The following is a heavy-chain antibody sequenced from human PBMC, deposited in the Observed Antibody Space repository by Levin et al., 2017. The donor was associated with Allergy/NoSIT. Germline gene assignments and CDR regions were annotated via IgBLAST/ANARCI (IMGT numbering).Heavy chain of an antibody. CDR3: TKGHYSGVYQ. CDR1: GFSVSNHY. Sequence: QSGGSLRLSCAASGFSVSNHYMTWVRQGPGKGLECVSVMYSDGSTYYADSVRGRFTISRDNSKNTLSLQMNSLRDDDTAVYYCTKGHYSGVYQWGQGTLVTVSS. D-gene: IGHD2-2*01. CDR2: MYSDGST. V-gene: IGHV3-53*01. J-gene: IGHJ4*02.